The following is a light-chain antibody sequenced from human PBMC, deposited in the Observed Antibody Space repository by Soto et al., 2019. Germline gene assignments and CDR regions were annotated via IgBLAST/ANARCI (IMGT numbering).Light chain of an antibody. CDR1: SSDVGTYNY. Sequence: QSALTQPPSASGSPGQSVTISCTGTSSDVGTYNYVSWYQQHPGKAPKLMIYEVTKRPSGVPDRFSGSKSGNTASLTVSGLQAEDEADYYCSSYAGSNNVEVFGGGTKLTVL. CDR2: EVT. J-gene: IGLJ2*01. V-gene: IGLV2-8*01. CDR3: SSYAGSNNVEV.